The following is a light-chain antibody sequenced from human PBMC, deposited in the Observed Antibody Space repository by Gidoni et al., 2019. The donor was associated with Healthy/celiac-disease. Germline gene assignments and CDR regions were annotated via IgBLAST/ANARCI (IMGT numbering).Light chain of an antibody. CDR1: QSVLYSSNNKNY. CDR3: QQYYSTPYT. Sequence: DIVMTPSPDSLAVPLGERATINCKSSQSVLYSSNNKNYLAWYQQKPGQPPKLLIYWASTREAGVPDRFSGSGSGTDFTLTISSLKAEDGAVYYCQQYYSTPYTFGQGSKLEIK. CDR2: WAS. J-gene: IGKJ2*01. V-gene: IGKV4-1*01.